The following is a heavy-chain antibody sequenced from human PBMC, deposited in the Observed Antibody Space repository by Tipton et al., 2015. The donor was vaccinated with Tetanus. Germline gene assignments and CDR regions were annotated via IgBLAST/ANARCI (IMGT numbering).Heavy chain of an antibody. CDR3: ARMYSTSSPFDH. V-gene: IGHV5-51*01. J-gene: IGHJ4*02. D-gene: IGHD6-6*01. CDR2: IFPDDSDT. CDR1: GYSFTSHW. Sequence: QLVQSGADVKKPGESLKISCKASGYSFTSHWIGWVRQMPGKGLEWMVMIFPDDSDTRYSPYFQGHVTFSVGKSTSPVYLQWSSLKASDPAMYFCARMYSTSSPFDHWGQGTLVAFSS.